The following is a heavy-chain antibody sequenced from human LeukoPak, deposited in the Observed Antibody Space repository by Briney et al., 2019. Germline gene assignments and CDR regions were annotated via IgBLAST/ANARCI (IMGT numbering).Heavy chain of an antibody. Sequence: GESLKISCKGSGYSFTSYWIGWVRQMPGKGLELMGIIYPGDSDTRYSPSFQGQVTISADKSISTAYLQWSSLKASDTAMYYCAYYDILTGLGFDPWGQGTLVTVSS. V-gene: IGHV5-51*01. J-gene: IGHJ5*02. CDR2: IYPGDSDT. CDR3: AYYDILTGLGFDP. CDR1: GYSFTSYW. D-gene: IGHD3-9*01.